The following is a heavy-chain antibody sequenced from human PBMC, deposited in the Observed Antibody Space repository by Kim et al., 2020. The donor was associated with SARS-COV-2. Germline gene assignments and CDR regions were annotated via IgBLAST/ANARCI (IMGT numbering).Heavy chain of an antibody. Sequence: GGSLRLSCAASGFTVSSNYMSWVRQAPGKGLEWVSVIYSGGSTYYADSVKGRFTISRDNSKNTLYLQMNSLRAEDTAVYYCARENIVVVPAAMLGGVYYYYYGMDVWGQGTTVTVSS. J-gene: IGHJ6*02. CDR2: IYSGGST. V-gene: IGHV3-53*01. CDR1: GFTVSSNY. D-gene: IGHD2-2*01. CDR3: ARENIVVVPAAMLGGVYYYYYGMDV.